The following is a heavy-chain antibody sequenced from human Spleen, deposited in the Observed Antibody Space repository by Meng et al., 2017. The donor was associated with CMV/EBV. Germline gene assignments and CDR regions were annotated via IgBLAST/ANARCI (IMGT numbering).Heavy chain of an antibody. CDR2: LNGDGSFI. J-gene: IGHJ4*02. CDR1: GFIFNNYW. CDR3: ARDVSWSYGDY. D-gene: IGHD1-26*01. V-gene: IGHV3-74*01. Sequence: LSCTASGFIFNNYWMHWVRQAPGKGLVWVSRLNGDGSFIDYADSVKGRFTISRDNARNTLYLQMNSLRVEDTAVYYCARDVSWSYGDYWGQGGLVTVSS.